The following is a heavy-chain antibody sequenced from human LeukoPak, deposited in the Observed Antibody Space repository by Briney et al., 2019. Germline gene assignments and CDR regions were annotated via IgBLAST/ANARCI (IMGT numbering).Heavy chain of an antibody. Sequence: GGSLRLSCAASGFTFSSYAMSWVRQAPGKGQEWVSAISGSGGSTYYADSVKGRFTISRDNSKNTLYLQMNSLRAEDTAVYYCAKRTGKDYYDSSGALVVIDYWGQGTLVTVSS. CDR2: ISGSGGST. CDR1: GFTFSSYA. V-gene: IGHV3-23*01. CDR3: AKRTGKDYYDSSGALVVIDY. D-gene: IGHD3-22*01. J-gene: IGHJ4*02.